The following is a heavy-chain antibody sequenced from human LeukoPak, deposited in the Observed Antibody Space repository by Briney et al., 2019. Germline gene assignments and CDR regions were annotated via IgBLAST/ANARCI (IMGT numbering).Heavy chain of an antibody. CDR3: AREGGTAMVFDY. Sequence: GGSLRLSCAASGFTFSSYAMSWVRQAPGKGLEWVSAISGSGGSTYYADSVKGRFTISRDNAKNSLYLQMNSLRAEDTAVYYCAREGGTAMVFDYWGQGTLVTVSS. CDR1: GFTFSSYA. V-gene: IGHV3-23*01. D-gene: IGHD5-18*01. CDR2: ISGSGGST. J-gene: IGHJ4*02.